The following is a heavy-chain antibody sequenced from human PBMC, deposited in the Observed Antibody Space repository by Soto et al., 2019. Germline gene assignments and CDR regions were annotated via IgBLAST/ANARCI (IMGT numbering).Heavy chain of an antibody. CDR2: INPSGGDT. CDR3: ALWLGHINSANFCSGPLDR. V-gene: IGHV1-46*03. J-gene: IGHJ4*02. Sequence: ASVKVSCKASGYSFTTYCIHWVRRAPGQGLEWVGIINPSGGDTSYAQNFQGRLTLASDTSTTTAYMELSGLTPEDTAMYYCALWLGHINSANFCSGPLDRWGQGTPVTVSS. D-gene: IGHD6-19*01. CDR1: GYSFTTYC.